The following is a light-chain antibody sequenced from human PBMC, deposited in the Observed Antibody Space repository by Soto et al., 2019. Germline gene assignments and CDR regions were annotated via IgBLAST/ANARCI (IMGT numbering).Light chain of an antibody. CDR1: QSISSW. CDR3: QQYNYFWA. CDR2: AAS. J-gene: IGKJ1*01. V-gene: IGKV1-5*01. Sequence: IQMTQSPSTLSASVGDRGTITCRASQSISSWLAWYQQKPGKAPKLLIYAASNLESGLPSRFSGGGSGTEFSLTISSLQPDDFATYYCQQYNYFWAFGQGTKVDIK.